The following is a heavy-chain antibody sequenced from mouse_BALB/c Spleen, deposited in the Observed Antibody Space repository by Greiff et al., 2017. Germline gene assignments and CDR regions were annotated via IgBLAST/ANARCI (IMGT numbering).Heavy chain of an antibody. CDR3: ATYYRYDPWFAY. CDR2: IWAGGST. Sequence: VKVVESGPGLVAPSQSLSITCTVSGFSLTSYGVHWVRQPPGKGLEWLGVIWAGGSTNYNSALMSRLSISKDNSKSQVFLKMNSLQTDDTAMYYCATYYRYDPWFAYWGQGTLVTVSA. D-gene: IGHD2-14*01. V-gene: IGHV2-9*02. CDR1: GFSLTSYG. J-gene: IGHJ3*01.